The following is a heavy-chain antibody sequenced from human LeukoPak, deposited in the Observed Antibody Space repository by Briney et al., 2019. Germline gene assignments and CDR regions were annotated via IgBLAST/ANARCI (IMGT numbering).Heavy chain of an antibody. V-gene: IGHV5-51*01. Sequence: GESLKISCKGSGYNFTSYWIGWVRQMPGKGLEWMGIIYPGDSDSRYSPSFQGQVTISADKSISTAYLQWSSLKASDTAMYYCARLRLMYYYGSGAKYYYYYYYMDVWGKGTTVTIPS. D-gene: IGHD3-10*01. J-gene: IGHJ6*03. CDR3: ARLRLMYYYGSGAKYYYYYYYMDV. CDR2: IYPGDSDS. CDR1: GYNFTSYW.